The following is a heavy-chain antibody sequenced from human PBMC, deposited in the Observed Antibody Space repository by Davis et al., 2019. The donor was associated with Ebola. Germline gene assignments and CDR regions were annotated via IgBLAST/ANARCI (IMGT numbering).Heavy chain of an antibody. J-gene: IGHJ3*02. CDR1: GFTFSSYG. CDR2: IWYDGSNK. CDR3: SRDHTTYYYDSSGYHTTHAFDI. V-gene: IGHV3-33*01. Sequence: GESLKISCAASGFTFSSYGMHWVRQAPGKGLEWVAVIWYDGSNKYYADSVKGRFTISRDNSKNTLYLQMNSLRDEDTAVYYCSRDHTTYYYDSSGYHTTHAFDIWGQGTMVTVSS. D-gene: IGHD3-22*01.